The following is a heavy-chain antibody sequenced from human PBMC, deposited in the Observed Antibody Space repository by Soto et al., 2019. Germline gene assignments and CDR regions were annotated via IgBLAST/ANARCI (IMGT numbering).Heavy chain of an antibody. D-gene: IGHD6-19*01. J-gene: IGHJ4*02. CDR1: GGTFSSYA. CDR3: ASAAVTGTAGLDF. CDR2: IIPIFGTA. V-gene: IGHV1-69*06. Sequence: GASVKVSCKASGGTFSSYAISWVRQAPGQGLEWMGGIIPIFGTANYAQKFQGRVTITADKSTSTAYMELSRLTSDDTAVYYCASAAVTGTAGLDFWGQGTQVTVSS.